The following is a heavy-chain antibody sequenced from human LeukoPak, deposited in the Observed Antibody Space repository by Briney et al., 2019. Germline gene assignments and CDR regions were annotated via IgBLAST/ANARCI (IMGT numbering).Heavy chain of an antibody. CDR2: IYHSGST. J-gene: IGHJ6*03. V-gene: IGHV4-38-2*02. Sequence: SETLSLTCTVSGYSISSGYYWGWIRPPPGKGLEWIGSIYHSGSTYYNPSLKSRVTISVDTSKNQFSLKLSSVTAVDTAVYYCASLGWSGRAGYYYYYMDVWGKGTTVTVSS. D-gene: IGHD3-3*01. CDR1: GYSISSGYY. CDR3: ASLGWSGRAGYYYYYMDV.